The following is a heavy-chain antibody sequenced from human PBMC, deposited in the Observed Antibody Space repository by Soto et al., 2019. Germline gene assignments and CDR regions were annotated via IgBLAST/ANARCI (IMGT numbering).Heavy chain of an antibody. CDR1: GFTFSSFA. CDR2: IGSGGDGI. D-gene: IGHD4-17*01. V-gene: IGHV3-23*01. CDR3: ATYGQHLMDS. Sequence: EVQLLESGGGLVQPGGSLRLSCAASGFTFSSFAMKWVRQAPGKGLEWVSVIGSGGDGIHYADSVKGRFTISRDDSKKTVILQMNSLRAEDTAVYYCATYGQHLMDSWGQGTLVTVSS. J-gene: IGHJ4*02.